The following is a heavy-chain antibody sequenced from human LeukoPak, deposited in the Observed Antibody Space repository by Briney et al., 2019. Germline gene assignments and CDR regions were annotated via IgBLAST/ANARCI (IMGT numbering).Heavy chain of an antibody. V-gene: IGHV3-30*02. CDR3: ARHLDYFDY. Sequence: GGSLRLSCAASGFTFSSYGMHWVRQAPGKGLEWVAFIRYDGSNKYYADSVKGRFSISRDNAKNSLYLQMNSLRAEDTAVYYCARHLDYFDYWGQGTLVTVSS. J-gene: IGHJ4*02. CDR2: IRYDGSNK. CDR1: GFTFSSYG.